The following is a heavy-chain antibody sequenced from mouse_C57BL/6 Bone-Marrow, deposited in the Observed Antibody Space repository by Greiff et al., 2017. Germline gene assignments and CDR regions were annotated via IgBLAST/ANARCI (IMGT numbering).Heavy chain of an antibody. D-gene: IGHD4-1*01. Sequence: QVQLKQPGAELVKPGASVKMSCKASGYTFTSYWITWVKQRPGQGLEWIGDISPTSGRTNYNEKFTSKAILTVDTSSNTAYMQLSSLTSEDSAVFYCAGSGPLGRSFDYWGQGTTLTVSS. CDR1: GYTFTSYW. J-gene: IGHJ2*01. V-gene: IGHV1-55*01. CDR2: ISPTSGRT. CDR3: AGSGPLGRSFDY.